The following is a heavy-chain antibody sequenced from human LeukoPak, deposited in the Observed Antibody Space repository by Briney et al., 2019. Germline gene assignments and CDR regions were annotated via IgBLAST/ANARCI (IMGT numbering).Heavy chain of an antibody. CDR2: IYYSGST. CDR1: GGSISSYY. CDR3: ARVLIGVAAAGTVFDY. Sequence: SETLSLTCTVSGGSISSYYWSWIRQPPGKGLEWIGYIYYSGSTNYNPSLKSRVTISVDTSKNQFSLKLSSVTAADTAVYYCARVLIGVAAAGTVFDYWGQGTLVTVSS. V-gene: IGHV4-59*01. D-gene: IGHD6-13*01. J-gene: IGHJ4*02.